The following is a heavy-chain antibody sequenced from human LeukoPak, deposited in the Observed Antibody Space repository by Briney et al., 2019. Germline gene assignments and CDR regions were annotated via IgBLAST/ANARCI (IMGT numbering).Heavy chain of an antibody. CDR2: IIPIFGTA. Sequence: ASVKVSCKASGGTFSSYAISWVRQAPGQGLEWMGGIIPIFGTANYAQKFQGRVTITADESTSTAYMELSSLRSEDTAVYYCARPGWGMGAFDIWGQGTMVTVSS. CDR3: ARPGWGMGAFDI. D-gene: IGHD3-16*01. CDR1: GGTFSSYA. J-gene: IGHJ3*02. V-gene: IGHV1-69*13.